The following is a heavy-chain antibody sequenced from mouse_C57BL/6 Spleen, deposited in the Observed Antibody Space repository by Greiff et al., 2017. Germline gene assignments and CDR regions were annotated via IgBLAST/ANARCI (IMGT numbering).Heavy chain of an antibody. D-gene: IGHD2-2*01. CDR2: ISEDGSN. Sequence: EVKLLESGPGLVKPSPSLSLSCSATGYSFTSGDFWNWIRQLPGDKLESMGYISEDGSNNYNPALKNRITITRDTSKNQFFLKLNALTTEDTATYYCARCGLPYYDMDYWGQGTSVTVSS. V-gene: IGHV3-6*01. CDR3: ARCGLPYYDMDY. J-gene: IGHJ4*01. CDR1: GYSFTSGDF.